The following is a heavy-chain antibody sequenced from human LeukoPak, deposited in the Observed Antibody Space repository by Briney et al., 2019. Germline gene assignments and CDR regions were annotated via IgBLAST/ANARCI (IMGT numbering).Heavy chain of an antibody. CDR1: GFTFSKYA. V-gene: IGHV3-64*02. CDR3: ARAYYDFWSGLDWFDP. J-gene: IGHJ5*02. D-gene: IGHD3-3*01. CDR2: ITSNGGSV. Sequence: GGSLRLSCAASGFTFSKYAMSWVRQAPGKGLEYVSAITSNGGSVHYADSAKGRFTISRDNSKNTLYLQMGSLRVEDTAVYHCARAYYDFWSGLDWFDPWGPGTLVTVSS.